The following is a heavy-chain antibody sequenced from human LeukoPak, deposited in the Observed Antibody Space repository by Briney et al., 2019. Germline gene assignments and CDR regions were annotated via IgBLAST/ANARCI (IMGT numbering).Heavy chain of an antibody. CDR1: GYSISSGCY. J-gene: IGHJ3*02. CDR3: ARDVLAAAVPRAFDI. Sequence: SETLSLTCTVSGYSISSGCYWGWIRQPPGKGLEWIGSGSTYYNPSLKSRVTISVDTSKNQFSLKLSSVTAADTAVYYCARDVLAAAVPRAFDIWGQGTMVTVSS. V-gene: IGHV4-38-2*02. D-gene: IGHD6-13*01. CDR2: SGST.